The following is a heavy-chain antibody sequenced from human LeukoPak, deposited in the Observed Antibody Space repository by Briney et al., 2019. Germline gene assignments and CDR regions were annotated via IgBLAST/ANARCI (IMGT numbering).Heavy chain of an antibody. CDR3: ARDTGYSSGWYLDY. V-gene: IGHV1-69*13. D-gene: IGHD6-19*01. Sequence: SVKVSCKASGGTFNTYGISWVRQAPGQGLEWMGGIIPISGTANYAQKFQGRVTITADESTRTAYMELSRLRSEDTAVYYCARDTGYSSGWYLDYWGQGTLVTVSS. CDR2: IIPISGTA. CDR1: GGTFNTYG. J-gene: IGHJ4*02.